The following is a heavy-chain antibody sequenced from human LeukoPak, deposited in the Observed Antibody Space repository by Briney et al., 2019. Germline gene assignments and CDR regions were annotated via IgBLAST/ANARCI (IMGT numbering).Heavy chain of an antibody. V-gene: IGHV4-59*01. CDR3: ARGTYYYGSSAYSPFDY. J-gene: IGHJ4*02. CDR2: IYNSGTT. CDR1: GGSLSSYY. D-gene: IGHD3-22*01. Sequence: SETPSLTCTVSGGSLSSYYWTWIRQPPGKGLEWIGYIYNSGTTNYNPSLKSRVTISVDTSKNQFSLKLSSVTAADTAVYYCARGTYYYGSSAYSPFDYWGKGTLVPVSS.